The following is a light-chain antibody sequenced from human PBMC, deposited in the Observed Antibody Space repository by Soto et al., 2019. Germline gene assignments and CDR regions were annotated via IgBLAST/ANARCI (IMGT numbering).Light chain of an antibody. CDR1: QTVASNF. V-gene: IGKV3-20*01. CDR3: QQYGTSPPPT. Sequence: EVVLTQSPGTLSLSPGDRATLSCRASQTVASNFLAWYQHKPGQSPRLLIYGASTRATDIPDRFSGSGSGPDFTLTISRLEPEDSAVYYCQQYGTSPPPTLGGGTRVDIK. CDR2: GAS. J-gene: IGKJ4*01.